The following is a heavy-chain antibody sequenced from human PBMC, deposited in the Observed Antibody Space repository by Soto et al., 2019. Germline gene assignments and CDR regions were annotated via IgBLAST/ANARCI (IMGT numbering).Heavy chain of an antibody. CDR1: GGSISSGGYY. D-gene: IGHD3-22*01. Sequence: QVQLQESGPGLVKPSQTLSLTCTVSGGSISSGGYYWSWIRQHPGKGLEWIGYIYYSGSTYYNPSLKSRVTISVDTSKIQFSLKLSSVTAADTAVYYCARDQRLGDSSGYSPWYYGMDVWGQGTTVTVSS. CDR3: ARDQRLGDSSGYSPWYYGMDV. CDR2: IYYSGST. J-gene: IGHJ6*02. V-gene: IGHV4-31*03.